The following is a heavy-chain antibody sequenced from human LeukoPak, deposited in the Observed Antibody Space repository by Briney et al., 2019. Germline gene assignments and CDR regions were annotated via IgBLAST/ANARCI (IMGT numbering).Heavy chain of an antibody. J-gene: IGHJ6*03. V-gene: IGHV1-2*02. Sequence: PRASVKVSCKASGDTFTDYYMHWVRQAPGQGLEWMGWITPNSGGTNYAQKFQGRVTMTRDTSISTAYMELSRLRSDDTAVYYCAISRITTTGTTRYHHYYMDVWGKGTTVTISS. CDR1: GDTFTDYY. CDR2: ITPNSGGT. D-gene: IGHD1-1*01. CDR3: AISRITTTGTTRYHHYYMDV.